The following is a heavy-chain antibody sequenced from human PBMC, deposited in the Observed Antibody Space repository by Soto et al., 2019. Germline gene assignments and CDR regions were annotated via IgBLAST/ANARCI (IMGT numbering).Heavy chain of an antibody. D-gene: IGHD1-7*01. V-gene: IGHV4-59*01. CDR1: GGSIGSYY. J-gene: IGHJ5*02. CDR3: ARGMVGYNWNYRWFDP. Sequence: SETLSLTCTVSGGSIGSYYWTWIRQPPGKGLEWIGYIYYSGSTNYNPSFTSRVTISIDTSKNQFSLNLTSVTAADTAIYFCARGMVGYNWNYRWFDPWGQGTLVTVSS. CDR2: IYYSGST.